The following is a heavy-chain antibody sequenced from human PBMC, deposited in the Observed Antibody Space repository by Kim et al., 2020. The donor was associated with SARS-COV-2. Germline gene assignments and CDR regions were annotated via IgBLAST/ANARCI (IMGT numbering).Heavy chain of an antibody. CDR2: IIPILGIA. J-gene: IGHJ5*02. CDR3: ARVSVITFGGAPDGFDP. V-gene: IGHV1-69*04. CDR1: GGTFSSYA. D-gene: IGHD3-16*01. Sequence: SVKVSCKASGGTFSSYAISWVRQAPGQGLEWMGRIIPILGIANYAQKFQGRVTITADKSTSTAYMELSSLRSEDTAVYYCARVSVITFGGAPDGFDPWGQGTLVTVSS.